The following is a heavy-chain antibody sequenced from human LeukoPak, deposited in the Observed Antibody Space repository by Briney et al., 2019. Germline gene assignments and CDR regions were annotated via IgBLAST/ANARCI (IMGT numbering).Heavy chain of an antibody. J-gene: IGHJ6*02. CDR2: INHNGNVN. D-gene: IGHD3-16*01. V-gene: IGHV3-7*03. CDR1: GFTFNSYG. CDR3: ARGGGLDV. Sequence: TGRSLRLSCAASGFTFNSYGMHWARQAPGKGLEWVASINHNGNVNYYVDSVKGRFTISRDNAKNSLYLQMSNLRAEDTAVYFCARGGGLDVWGQGATVTVSS.